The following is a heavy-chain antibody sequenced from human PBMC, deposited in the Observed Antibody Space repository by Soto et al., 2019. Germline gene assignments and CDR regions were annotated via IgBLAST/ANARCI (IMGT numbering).Heavy chain of an antibody. D-gene: IGHD6-19*01. CDR2: INHSGST. Sequence: SETLSLTCAVYGGSFSGYYWSWIRQPTGKGLEWIGEINHSGSTNYNPSLKSRVTISVDTSKNHFSLKLSSVTAADTAVYYCARGGSYPQTYYYYYGMDVWGQGTTVTVSS. CDR1: GGSFSGYY. J-gene: IGHJ6*02. V-gene: IGHV4-34*01. CDR3: ARGGSYPQTYYYYYGMDV.